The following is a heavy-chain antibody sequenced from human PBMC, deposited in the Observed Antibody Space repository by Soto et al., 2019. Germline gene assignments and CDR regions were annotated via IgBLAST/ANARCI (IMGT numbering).Heavy chain of an antibody. Sequence: LIVCCAASWVVCVDFTVRWVLQSPGKGLEWVALISFDGNNKYYADSVKGRFTISRDNSKNTVYLQMNSLRGDDTAVYYCARSVYFGMDVWGQGTTVTVSS. CDR3: ARSVYFGMDV. CDR2: ISFDGNNK. V-gene: IGHV3-30*04. J-gene: IGHJ6*02. CDR1: WVVCVDFT.